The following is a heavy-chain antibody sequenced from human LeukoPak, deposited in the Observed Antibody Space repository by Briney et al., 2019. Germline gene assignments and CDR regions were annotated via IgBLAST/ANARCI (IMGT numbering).Heavy chain of an antibody. J-gene: IGHJ6*02. Sequence: GGALRLSCAASGRTLSHYWMTGVRQPPGKELEGVANINQDGSEKNYVDSVKGRFTISRDNSKNTLYLQMNSLRAEDTAVYYCAKLGQWLVRDYYYYGMDVWGQGTLVTVSS. CDR1: GRTLSHYW. D-gene: IGHD6-19*01. V-gene: IGHV3-7*05. CDR2: INQDGSEK. CDR3: AKLGQWLVRDYYYYGMDV.